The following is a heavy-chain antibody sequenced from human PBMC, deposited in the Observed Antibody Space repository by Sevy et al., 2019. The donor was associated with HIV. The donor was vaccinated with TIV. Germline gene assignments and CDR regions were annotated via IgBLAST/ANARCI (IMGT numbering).Heavy chain of an antibody. CDR3: ARTGSYADTYYYYYAMDV. CDR2: INQDGSEE. Sequence: GGPLRLSCAASGFNFRSYWMTWVRQAPGKGLEWVANINQDGSEENYVDSVKGRFTIFRDNAKNSLFLQLNSLRAEDTSVYYCARTGSYADTYYYYYAMDVWGQGATVTVSS. J-gene: IGHJ6*02. CDR1: GFNFRSYW. V-gene: IGHV3-7*01. D-gene: IGHD3-16*01.